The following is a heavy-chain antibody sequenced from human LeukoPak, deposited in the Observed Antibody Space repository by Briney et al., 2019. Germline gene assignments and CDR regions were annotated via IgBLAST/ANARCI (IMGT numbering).Heavy chain of an antibody. J-gene: IGHJ4*02. CDR1: GPSFSNFY. CDR3: ARDPIHRDDYNAE. V-gene: IGHV4-59*01. Sequence: SETLSLTCTVSGPSFSNFYWSWIRQPPGRGLEWVGSINYSGTTNHNTSLTSRVTMSIDTSKNQVSLNLNSVTAADTAVYYCARDPIHRDDYNAEWGQGVLVSVSS. CDR2: INYSGTT. D-gene: IGHD5-24*01.